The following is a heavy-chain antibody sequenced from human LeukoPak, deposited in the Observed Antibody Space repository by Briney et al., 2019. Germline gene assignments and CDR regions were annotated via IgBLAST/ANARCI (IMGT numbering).Heavy chain of an antibody. D-gene: IGHD3-22*01. CDR1: GFTFSRFG. V-gene: IGHV3-30*02. Sequence: GGSLRLSCAASGFTFSRFGMHWVRQAPGKGLEWVTFMLYDGSNKYYADSVKGRFTISRDNSKNTLYLQMNSLRAEDTAVYYCAKTYYYDSSAYYSFDYWGQGTLVTVSS. J-gene: IGHJ4*02. CDR3: AKTYYYDSSAYYSFDY. CDR2: MLYDGSNK.